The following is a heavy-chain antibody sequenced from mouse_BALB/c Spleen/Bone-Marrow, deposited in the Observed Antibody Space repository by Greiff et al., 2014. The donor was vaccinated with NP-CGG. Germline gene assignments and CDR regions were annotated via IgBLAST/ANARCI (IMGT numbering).Heavy chain of an antibody. CDR2: IDPANGNT. V-gene: IGHV14-3*02. CDR1: GFNIKDTY. CDR3: ARWEYYAMDH. J-gene: IGHJ4*01. D-gene: IGHD4-1*01. Sequence: VQLQQPGAELVKPGASVKLSCTAPGFNIKDTYMHWVKQRPEQGLEWIGRIDPANGNTKYDPKFQGKATITADTSSNTAYLQLSSLTSEDTAVYYCARWEYYAMDHWGQGTSVTVSS.